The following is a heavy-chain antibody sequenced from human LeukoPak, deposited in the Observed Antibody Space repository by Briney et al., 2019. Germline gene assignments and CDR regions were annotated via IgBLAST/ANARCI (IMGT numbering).Heavy chain of an antibody. CDR1: GGSISSYY. V-gene: IGHV4-4*07. CDR2: IYTSGST. Sequence: SETLSLTCTVSGGSISSYYWSWIRQPAGKGLEWIGRIYTSGSTNYNPSLKSRVTMSVDTSKNQFSLKVRSVTGAGTAVYYCAREGGIAATNWFDPWGQGTLVNVSS. D-gene: IGHD6-13*01. CDR3: AREGGIAATNWFDP. J-gene: IGHJ5*02.